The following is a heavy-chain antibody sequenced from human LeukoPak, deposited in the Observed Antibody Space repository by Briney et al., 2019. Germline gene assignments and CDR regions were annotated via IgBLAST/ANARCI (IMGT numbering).Heavy chain of an antibody. D-gene: IGHD6-6*01. Sequence: PSQTLSLTCTVSGVSISSGGYYWSWIRQHPGKGLEWIGYIYYSGSTYYNPSLKSRVTISVDTSKNQFSLKLSSVTAADTAVYYCARACIRPAPYYYYYGMDVWGQGTTVTVSS. V-gene: IGHV4-31*03. CDR2: IYYSGST. CDR3: ARACIRPAPYYYYYGMDV. CDR1: GVSISSGGYY. J-gene: IGHJ6*02.